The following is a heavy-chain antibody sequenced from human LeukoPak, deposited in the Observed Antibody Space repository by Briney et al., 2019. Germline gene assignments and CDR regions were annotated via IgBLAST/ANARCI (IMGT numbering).Heavy chain of an antibody. V-gene: IGHV1-69*13. CDR1: GGTFSSYA. Sequence: GASVKVSCKASGGTFSSYAISWVRQAPGQGLEWMGGIIPIFGTANYAQKFQGRVTITEDESTSTAYMELSSLRSEDTAVYYCASSQTNYYDSSGYYDFDYWGQGTLVTVSS. CDR2: IIPIFGTA. D-gene: IGHD3-22*01. J-gene: IGHJ4*02. CDR3: ASSQTNYYDSSGYYDFDY.